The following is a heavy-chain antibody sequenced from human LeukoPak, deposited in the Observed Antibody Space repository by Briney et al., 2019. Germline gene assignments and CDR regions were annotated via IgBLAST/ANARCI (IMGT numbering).Heavy chain of an antibody. D-gene: IGHD2-2*01. CDR1: GGSISSGSYY. CDR3: ARDFGWGYCSSTSCYDAFDI. CDR2: VYTSGST. Sequence: SQTLSLTCTVSGGSISSGSYYWSWLRQPAGKGLEWIGRVYTSGSTNYNPSVKSRVTISVYTSKNQFSLKLSSVTAADTAVYYCARDFGWGYCSSTSCYDAFDIWGQGTMVTVSS. J-gene: IGHJ3*02. V-gene: IGHV4-61*02.